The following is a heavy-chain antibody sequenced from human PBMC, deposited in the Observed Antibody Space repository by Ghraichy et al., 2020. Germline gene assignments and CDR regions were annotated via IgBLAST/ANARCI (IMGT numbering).Heavy chain of an antibody. CDR3: ATQSSRYYFDY. J-gene: IGHJ4*02. Sequence: SETLSLTCTVSGGSISSYYWSWIRQPPGKGLEWIGYIYTSESTNYNPSLKSRVTISVDTSKNQFSLKLSSVTAADTAMYYCATQSSRYYFDYWGQGTLVTVSS. V-gene: IGHV4-4*09. CDR2: IYTSEST. D-gene: IGHD6-13*01. CDR1: GGSISSYY.